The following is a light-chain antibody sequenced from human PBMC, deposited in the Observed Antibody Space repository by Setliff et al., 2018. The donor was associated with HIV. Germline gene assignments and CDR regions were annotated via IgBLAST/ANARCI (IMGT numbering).Light chain of an antibody. CDR1: SSDVGGYDY. J-gene: IGLJ2*01. Sequence: QSALTRPASVSGSPGQSITISCTGSSSDVGGYDYVSWYQQYTGKAPKLLLFDVSHRRSGISNRFSGSKSDNTASLTISGPQPEDEADYYCCSYTTSNNGVVFGGGTKVTVL. V-gene: IGLV2-14*01. CDR3: CSYTTSNNGVV. CDR2: DVS.